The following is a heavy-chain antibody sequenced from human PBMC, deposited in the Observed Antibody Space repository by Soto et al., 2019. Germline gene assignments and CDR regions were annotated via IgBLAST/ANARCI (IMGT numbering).Heavy chain of an antibody. V-gene: IGHV3-33*01. Sequence: GGALRLSCAASGFTFSNYGMRWVRQAPGKGLEWVAIIWHDGNNKYSADSVRGRFIISRDNSKNRLYLQMNSLRAEDTAVYYCASDLVGASDSYGLDVWGQGTPVTVSS. J-gene: IGHJ6*02. D-gene: IGHD1-26*01. CDR3: ASDLVGASDSYGLDV. CDR1: GFTFSNYG. CDR2: IWHDGNNK.